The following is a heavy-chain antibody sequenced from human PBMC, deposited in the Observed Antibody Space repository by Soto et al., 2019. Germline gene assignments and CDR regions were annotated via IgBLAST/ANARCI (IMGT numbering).Heavy chain of an antibody. J-gene: IGHJ5*02. Sequence: QVQLQESGPGLVKPSQTLSLTCTVSGGSISSGGYYWSWIRQHPGKGLEWIGYIYYSGSTYYNPSLERRVTIPVDTSKNQFSLKLSSVPAADTAVYYCARVRYCSGGSCYPRFDPWGQGTLVTVSS. CDR1: GGSISSGGYY. V-gene: IGHV4-31*03. D-gene: IGHD2-15*01. CDR3: ARVRYCSGGSCYPRFDP. CDR2: IYYSGST.